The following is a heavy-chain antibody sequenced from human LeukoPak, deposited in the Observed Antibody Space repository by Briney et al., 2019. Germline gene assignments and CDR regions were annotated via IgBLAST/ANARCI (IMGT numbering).Heavy chain of an antibody. Sequence: ASVKVSCKASGYTFTSYGISWVRQAPGQGLEWMGWISAYNGNTNYAQKLQGRVTMTTDTSTSTAYMELRSLRSDDTAVYYCAPSVRSGGSYYFDYWGQGTLVTVSS. D-gene: IGHD2-15*01. CDR1: GYTFTSYG. CDR2: ISAYNGNT. J-gene: IGHJ4*02. V-gene: IGHV1-18*01. CDR3: APSVRSGGSYYFDY.